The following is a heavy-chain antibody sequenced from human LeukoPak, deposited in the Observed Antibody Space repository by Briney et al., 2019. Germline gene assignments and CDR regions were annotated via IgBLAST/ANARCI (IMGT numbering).Heavy chain of an antibody. CDR2: IYYSGHT. V-gene: IGHV4-39*07. CDR3: ARDRSRIYDFEY. D-gene: IGHD6-13*01. J-gene: IGHJ4*02. CDR1: GGSITSGSYY. Sequence: SETLSLTCTVSGGSITSGSYYWDWIRQPSGKGLEWIGNIYYSGHTYVNPSLKSRVTISVDTSKNQFSLKLSSVTAADTAVYYCARDRSRIYDFEYWGQGTLVTVSS.